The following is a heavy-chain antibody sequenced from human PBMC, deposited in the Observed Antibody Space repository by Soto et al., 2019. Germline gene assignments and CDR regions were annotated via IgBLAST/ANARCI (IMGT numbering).Heavy chain of an antibody. CDR3: AAENSDCSSTSCYKLAFDI. J-gene: IGHJ3*02. CDR1: GFTFTSSA. V-gene: IGHV1-58*01. CDR2: IVVGSGNT. D-gene: IGHD2-2*02. Sequence: SVKVSCKASGFTFTSSAVQWVRQARGQRLEWIGWIVVGSGNTNYAQKFQERVTITRDMSTSTAYMELSSLRSEDTAVYYCAAENSDCSSTSCYKLAFDIWGQGTMVTVSS.